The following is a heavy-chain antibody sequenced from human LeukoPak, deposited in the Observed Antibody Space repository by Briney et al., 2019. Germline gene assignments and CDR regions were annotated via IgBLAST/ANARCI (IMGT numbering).Heavy chain of an antibody. D-gene: IGHD3-9*01. CDR1: GYTLTELS. V-gene: IGHV1-24*01. CDR3: ATVRYFDWTDLYFDY. J-gene: IGHJ4*02. CDR2: FDPEDGET. Sequence: ASEKVSCKVSGYTLTELSMHWVRQAPGKGLEWMGGFDPEDGETIYAQKFQGRVTMTEDTSTDTAYMELSRLRSEDTAVYYCATVRYFDWTDLYFDYWGQGTLVTVSS.